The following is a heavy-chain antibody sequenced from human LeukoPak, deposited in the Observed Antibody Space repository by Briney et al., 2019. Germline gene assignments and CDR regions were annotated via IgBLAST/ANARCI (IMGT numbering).Heavy chain of an antibody. Sequence: GESLKISCKGSGYSFTNFWIGWVRQMPGKGLEWMGIIYPGDSDTRYSPSFQGQVTISADKSISTAYLQWSSLKASDTAMYYCARRSSTWAFDIWGQGTMVTVSP. V-gene: IGHV5-51*01. CDR2: IYPGDSDT. D-gene: IGHD2-2*01. J-gene: IGHJ3*02. CDR1: GYSFTNFW. CDR3: ARRSSTWAFDI.